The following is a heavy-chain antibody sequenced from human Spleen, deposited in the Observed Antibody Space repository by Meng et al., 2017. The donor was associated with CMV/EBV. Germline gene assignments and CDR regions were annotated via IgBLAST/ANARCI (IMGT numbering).Heavy chain of an antibody. D-gene: IGHD1-1*01. CDR3: ARSATVLIFDY. CDR1: GGSFSGYY. Sequence: QVQLEASGPGLGKPSETLSLTCAVYGGSFSGYYWSWIRQPPGKGLEWIGEINHSGSTNYNPSLKSRVTISVDTSKNQFSLKLRSVTAADTAVYYCARSATVLIFDYWGQGTLVTVSS. CDR2: INHSGST. V-gene: IGHV4-34*10. J-gene: IGHJ4*02.